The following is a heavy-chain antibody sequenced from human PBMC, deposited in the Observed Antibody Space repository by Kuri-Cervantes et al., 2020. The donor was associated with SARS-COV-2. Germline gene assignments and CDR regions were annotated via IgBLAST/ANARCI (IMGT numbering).Heavy chain of an antibody. CDR1: GGSISSHY. CDR2: IYYSGST. V-gene: IGHV4-59*11. CDR3: ARDFSYWYFDL. J-gene: IGHJ2*01. Sequence: GSLRLSCTVSGGSISSHYWSWIRQPPGKGLEWIGYIYYSGSTYYNPSLKSRVTISVDTSKNQFSLKLSSVTAADTAVYYCARDFSYWYFDLWGRGTLVTVSS.